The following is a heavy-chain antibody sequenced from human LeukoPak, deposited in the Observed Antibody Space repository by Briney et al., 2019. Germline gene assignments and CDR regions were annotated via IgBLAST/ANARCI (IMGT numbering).Heavy chain of an antibody. V-gene: IGHV3-33*01. CDR3: AGYSSSWPFDY. D-gene: IGHD6-13*01. CDR1: GFTFSSYG. CDR2: IWYDGSNK. J-gene: IGHJ4*02. Sequence: PGGSLRLSCAASGFTFSSYGMHWVRQAPGKGLEWVAVIWYDGSNKYYADSVKGRFTISRDNSKNTLYLQMNSLRAEDTAVYYCAGYSSSWPFDYWGQGTLVTVSS.